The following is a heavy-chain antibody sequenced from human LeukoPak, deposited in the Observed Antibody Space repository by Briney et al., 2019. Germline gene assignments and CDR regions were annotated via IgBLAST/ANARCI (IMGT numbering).Heavy chain of an antibody. J-gene: IGHJ3*02. CDR1: GFTFSSYA. V-gene: IGHV3-64*01. D-gene: IGHD6-19*01. Sequence: PGGSRRLSCAASGFTFSSYAMHWVRQAPGKGLEYVSAISSNGGSTYYANSVKGRFTISRDNYKNTLYLQMGSLRAEDMAVYYCARAAGMNAFDIWGQGTMVTVSS. CDR3: ARAAGMNAFDI. CDR2: ISSNGGST.